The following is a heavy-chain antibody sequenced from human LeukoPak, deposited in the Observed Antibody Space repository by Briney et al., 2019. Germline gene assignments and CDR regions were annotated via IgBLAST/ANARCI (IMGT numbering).Heavy chain of an antibody. CDR1: GGSISSYY. D-gene: IGHD2-2*01. CDR2: IYYSGST. J-gene: IGHJ6*04. CDR3: ASSVGYCSSTSCPKSYYYGVDV. Sequence: SETLSLTCTVSGGSISSYYWSWIRQPPGKGLEWIGYIYYSGSTNYNPSLKSRVTISVDTSKNQFSLKLSSVTAADTAVYYCASSVGYCSSTSCPKSYYYGVDVWGKGTTVTVSS. V-gene: IGHV4-59*01.